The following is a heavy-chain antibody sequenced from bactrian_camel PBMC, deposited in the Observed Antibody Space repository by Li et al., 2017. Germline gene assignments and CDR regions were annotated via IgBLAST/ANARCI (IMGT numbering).Heavy chain of an antibody. CDR3: AAEASGCTAWLLLNGVGRLHI. CDR2: IGRDGET. CDR1: THHL. V-gene: IGHV3S55*01. J-gene: IGHJ4*01. Sequence: VQLVESGGGSVQAGGSLTLSCRYPYTHHLMGWFRQAPGKEREAVATIGRDGETRVADFVEGRFTISRDNGENTLYLQMDSLNPEDTAMYFCAAEASGCTAWLLLNGVGRLHIWGQGTQVTVS. D-gene: IGHD5*01.